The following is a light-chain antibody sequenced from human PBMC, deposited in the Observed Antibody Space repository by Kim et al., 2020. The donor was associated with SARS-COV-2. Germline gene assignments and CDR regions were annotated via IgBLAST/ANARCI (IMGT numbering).Light chain of an antibody. J-gene: IGLJ2*01. Sequence: VHPGQTASITCSGDKLGDKYACWYQQKPGQSPVLVIYQDSKRPSGIPERFSGSNSGNTATLTISGTQAMDEADYYCQAWDSSTAVVFGGGTQLTVL. V-gene: IGLV3-1*01. CDR1: KLGDKY. CDR3: QAWDSSTAVV. CDR2: QDS.